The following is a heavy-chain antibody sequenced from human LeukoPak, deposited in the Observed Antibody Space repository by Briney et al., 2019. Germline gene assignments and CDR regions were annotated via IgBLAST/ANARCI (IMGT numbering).Heavy chain of an antibody. CDR1: ASTVAIYG. V-gene: IGHV3-30*02. D-gene: IGHD6-19*01. CDR3: AKVGYGWYGVDY. CDR2: IRYDGSNK. Sequence: RSGRCLRPSRAPAASTVAIYGMHWARHAPGRGLDWVAFIRYDGSNKVDADSVKGRFTICRDSSKNTLYLQMNSLRVGDTAVYYCAKVGYGWYGVDYWGQGALVTVSS. J-gene: IGHJ4*02.